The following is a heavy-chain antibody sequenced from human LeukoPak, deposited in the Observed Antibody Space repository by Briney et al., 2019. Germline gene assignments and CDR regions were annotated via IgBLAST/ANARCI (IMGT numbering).Heavy chain of an antibody. D-gene: IGHD3-10*01. CDR1: GGSISSYY. J-gene: IGHJ3*02. CDR3: ARGTIYGSGFDAFDI. Sequence: SETLSLTCTVSGGSISSYYWSWIRQPPGKGLEWIGYIYYSGSTNYNPSLESRVTISVDTSKNQFSLKLSSVTAADTAVYYCARGTIYGSGFDAFDIWGQGTMVTVSS. CDR2: IYYSGST. V-gene: IGHV4-59*08.